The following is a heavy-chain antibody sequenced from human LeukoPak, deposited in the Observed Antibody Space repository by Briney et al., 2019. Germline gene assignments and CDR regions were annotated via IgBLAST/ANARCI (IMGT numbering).Heavy chain of an antibody. CDR1: GFTFSSYA. CDR2: ISGSGGST. J-gene: IGHJ4*02. Sequence: PGGSLRLSCAASGFTFSSYAMSWVRQAPGKGLEWVSLISGSGGSTYYADSVKGRFTISRDNSKNTLSLQINSLRAEDTAVFYCAKVRTGSGGYTYGVDYRGQGTLVTVSS. D-gene: IGHD5-18*01. V-gene: IGHV3-23*01. CDR3: AKVRTGSGGYTYGVDY.